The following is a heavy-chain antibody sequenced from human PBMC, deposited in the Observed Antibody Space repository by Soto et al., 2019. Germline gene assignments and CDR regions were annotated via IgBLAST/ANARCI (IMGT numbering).Heavy chain of an antibody. CDR3: ARVFITMVRGVIIPAVTGKGY. D-gene: IGHD3-10*01. Sequence: GGSLRLSCAASGFTFSSYAMHWVRQAPGKGLEWVAVISYDGSNKYYADSVKGRFTISRDNSKNTLYLQMNSLRAEDTAVYYCARVFITMVRGVIIPAVTGKGYWGQGTLVTVSS. J-gene: IGHJ4*02. CDR1: GFTFSSYA. CDR2: ISYDGSNK. V-gene: IGHV3-30-3*01.